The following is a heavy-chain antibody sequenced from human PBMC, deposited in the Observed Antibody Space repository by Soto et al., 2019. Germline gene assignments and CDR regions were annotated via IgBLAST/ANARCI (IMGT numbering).Heavy chain of an antibody. D-gene: IGHD3-9*01. J-gene: IGHJ6*03. CDR1: GFTFSSYS. CDR2: ISRNSNYI. V-gene: IGHV3-21*01. Sequence: EVQLVESGGGLVKPGGSLRLSCAASGFTFSSYSMNWVRQAPGKGLEWVSSISRNSNYIYYADSVKGRFTISRDNDKHSLYLQMNGVGAEDTAVYYCARTTYYNIVTGFFQVKPIDVWGTGTTVAVSS. CDR3: ARTTYYNIVTGFFQVKPIDV.